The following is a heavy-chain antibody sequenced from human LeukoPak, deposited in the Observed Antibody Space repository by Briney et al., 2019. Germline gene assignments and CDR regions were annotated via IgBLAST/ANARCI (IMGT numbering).Heavy chain of an antibody. Sequence: QPGGSLRLSCAASGFTFSSYAMHWVRQAPGKGLEWVAVISYDGSNKYYADSVKGRFTISRDNSKNTLYLQMNSLRAEDTAVYYCARDDGAVWGQGTLVTVSS. V-gene: IGHV3-30-3*01. J-gene: IGHJ4*02. CDR3: ARDDGAV. D-gene: IGHD5-24*01. CDR2: ISYDGSNK. CDR1: GFTFSSYA.